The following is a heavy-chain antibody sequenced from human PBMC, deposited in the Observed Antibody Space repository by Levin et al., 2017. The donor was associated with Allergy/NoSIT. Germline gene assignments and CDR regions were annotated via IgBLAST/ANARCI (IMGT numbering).Heavy chain of an antibody. D-gene: IGHD4-17*01. CDR2: ISGSGGST. CDR1: GFTFSSYA. CDR3: AKITTVTTSVY. V-gene: IGHV3-23*01. J-gene: IGHJ4*02. Sequence: GESLKISCAASGFTFSSYAMSWVRQAPGKGLEWVSAISGSGGSTYYADSVKGRFTISRDNSKNTLYLQMNSLRAEDTAVYYCAKITTVTTSVYWGQGTLVTVSS.